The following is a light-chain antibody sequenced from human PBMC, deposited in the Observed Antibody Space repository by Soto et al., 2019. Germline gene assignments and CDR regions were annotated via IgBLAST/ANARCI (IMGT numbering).Light chain of an antibody. CDR3: QSYDSSLSGYV. Sequence: QSVLTQPPSVSGAPGQRVTISCTGSSSNIGAGYDVHWYQQLPGTAPKLLIYGNSNRPSGVPARCSGSKSGTSASLAITGLQAEDEADYYCQSYDSSLSGYVFGTGTKLTVL. CDR1: SSNIGAGYD. J-gene: IGLJ1*01. V-gene: IGLV1-40*01. CDR2: GNS.